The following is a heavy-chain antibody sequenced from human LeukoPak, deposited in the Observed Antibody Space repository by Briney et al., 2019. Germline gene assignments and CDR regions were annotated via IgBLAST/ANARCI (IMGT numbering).Heavy chain of an antibody. V-gene: IGHV3-9*01. CDR1: GFTFDASA. J-gene: IGHJ4*02. CDR2: ISWNSGVI. CDR3: AKDCSQYDYVDS. D-gene: IGHD3-3*01. Sequence: GGSLRLSCAASGFTFDASAMHWVRQPPGKGLEWVSGISWNSGVIAYADSVKGRFTISRDNAKNSLYLQMNSLRPEDTALYYCAKDCSQYDYVDSWGQGTLVTVSS.